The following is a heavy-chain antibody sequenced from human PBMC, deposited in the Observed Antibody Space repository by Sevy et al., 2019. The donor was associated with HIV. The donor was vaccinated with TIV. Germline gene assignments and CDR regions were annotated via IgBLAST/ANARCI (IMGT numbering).Heavy chain of an antibody. D-gene: IGHD2-8*02. V-gene: IGHV3-53*01. CDR2: IYTGGST. CDR3: ARDHGGVQDWYFDL. Sequence: GGSLRLSCAASGFDVSNNYMSWVRQAPGKGLEWVSVIYTGGSTYYADSVTGRFTRSRDTSKNTVYLQMDSLSAEDTAVYYCARDHGGVQDWYFDLWGRGTLVTVS. J-gene: IGHJ2*01. CDR1: GFDVSNNY.